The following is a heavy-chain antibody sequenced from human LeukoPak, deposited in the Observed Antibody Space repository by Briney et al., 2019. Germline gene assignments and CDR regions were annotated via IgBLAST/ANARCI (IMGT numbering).Heavy chain of an antibody. CDR1: GYSISSGYF. V-gene: IGHV4-38-2*02. CDR3: AREFDY. J-gene: IGHJ4*02. Sequence: SETLSLTCTVSGYSISSGYFWGWIRQPPGKGLDWIGCIYQSGTTHYNPSLESRVTISVDASKNQFSLKLSSVTAADTAVYYCAREFDYWGQGILVTVSS. CDR2: IYQSGTT.